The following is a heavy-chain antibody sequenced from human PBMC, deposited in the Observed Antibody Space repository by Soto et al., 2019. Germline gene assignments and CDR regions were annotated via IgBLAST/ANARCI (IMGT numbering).Heavy chain of an antibody. Sequence: PGGSLRLSCAAYGFSFSSYSMNWVRQAPGKGLEWVSSISSSSSYIYHADSVKGRSTISRDNAKNSLYLQMNSLRAEDTAVYYCARDPLAVPDYWGQGT. D-gene: IGHD6-19*01. CDR1: GFSFSSYS. V-gene: IGHV3-21*01. J-gene: IGHJ4*02. CDR3: ARDPLAVPDY. CDR2: ISSSSSYI.